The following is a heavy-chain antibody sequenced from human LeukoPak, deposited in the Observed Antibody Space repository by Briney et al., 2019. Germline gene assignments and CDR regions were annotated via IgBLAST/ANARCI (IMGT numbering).Heavy chain of an antibody. V-gene: IGHV3-30*18. CDR2: ISYDGSNK. J-gene: IGHJ4*02. CDR1: GFTFSSHG. CDR3: AKETLYYFDY. Sequence: GGSLRLSCAASGFTFSSHGMHWVRQAPGKGLEWVAVISYDGSNKYYADSVKGRFTISRDNSKNTLYLQVNSLRAEDTAVYYCAKETLYYFDYWGQGTLVTVSS.